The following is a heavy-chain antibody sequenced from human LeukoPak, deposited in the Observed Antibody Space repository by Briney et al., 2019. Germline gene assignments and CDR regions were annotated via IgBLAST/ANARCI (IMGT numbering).Heavy chain of an antibody. Sequence: GGSLRLSCAASGFTFSNAWMTWVRQAPGKGLEWVGRIKSKTDGGTTDYAAPVKGGFTISRDDSKNTLYLQMNSLKTEDTAVYYCTVGYYYDSGAYYYWGRGTLVTVSS. CDR3: TVGYYYDSGAYYY. J-gene: IGHJ4*02. V-gene: IGHV3-15*01. CDR2: IKSKTDGGTT. CDR1: GFTFSNAW. D-gene: IGHD3-22*01.